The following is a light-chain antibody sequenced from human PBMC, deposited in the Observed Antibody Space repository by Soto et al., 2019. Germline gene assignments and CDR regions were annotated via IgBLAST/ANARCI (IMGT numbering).Light chain of an antibody. CDR3: QQYGTSPYT. CDR1: QSVRNNY. J-gene: IGKJ2*01. Sequence: ETVLTQSPGTLSLSPGERATLSCRASQSVRNNYLAWYQQKPGQAPRLLIYGASGRDTGTPDRFSGSGSGTDFTLTISRLEPEDFAVYYCQQYGTSPYTFGQGTKLEIK. CDR2: GAS. V-gene: IGKV3-20*01.